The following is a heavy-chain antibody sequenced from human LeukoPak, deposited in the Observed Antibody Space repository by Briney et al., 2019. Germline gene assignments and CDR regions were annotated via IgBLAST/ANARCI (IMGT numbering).Heavy chain of an antibody. D-gene: IGHD2-2*02. J-gene: IGHJ5*02. V-gene: IGHV1-24*01. CDR1: GYTLTELS. Sequence: ASVKVSCKVSGYTLTELSMHWVRQAPGKWLEWMGGFDPEDGETIYAQKFQGRVTMTEDTSTDTAYMELSSLRSEDTAVYYCATRRYCSSTSCYTGNWFDPWGQGTLVTVSS. CDR2: FDPEDGET. CDR3: ATRRYCSSTSCYTGNWFDP.